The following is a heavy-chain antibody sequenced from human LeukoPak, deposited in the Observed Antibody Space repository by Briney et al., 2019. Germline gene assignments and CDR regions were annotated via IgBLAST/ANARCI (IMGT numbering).Heavy chain of an antibody. CDR2: IYHSGST. CDR3: ARSYIVVVPAAPRHYYGMDV. CDR1: GGSISSSNW. Sequence: PSGTLSLTCAVSGGSISSSNWWSWVRQPPGKGLEWIGEIYHSGSTNYNPSLKSRVTISVDKSKNQFPLKLSSVTAADTAVYYCARSYIVVVPAAPRHYYGMDVWGKGTTVTVSS. D-gene: IGHD2-2*01. J-gene: IGHJ6*04. V-gene: IGHV4-4*02.